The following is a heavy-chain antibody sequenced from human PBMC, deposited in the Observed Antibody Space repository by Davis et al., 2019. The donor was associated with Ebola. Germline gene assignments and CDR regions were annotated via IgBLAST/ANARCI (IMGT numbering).Heavy chain of an antibody. D-gene: IGHD6-13*01. J-gene: IGHJ4*02. CDR2: IYHDGTT. V-gene: IGHV4-38-2*02. CDR1: GYSINSGYY. Sequence: GSLRLSCTVSGYSINSGYYWGWIRQPPGKGLEWLGNIYHDGTTYFNPSLKSRVTISVDTSKNQFSLNLSSVTAADTAVYYCARDVLTAGPDDYWGQGTLVTVSS. CDR3: ARDVLTAGPDDY.